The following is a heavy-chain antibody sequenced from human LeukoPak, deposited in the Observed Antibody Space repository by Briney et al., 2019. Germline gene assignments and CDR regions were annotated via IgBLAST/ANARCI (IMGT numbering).Heavy chain of an antibody. J-gene: IGHJ4*02. CDR2: IYYSGST. CDR3: ARVSGYDWESFYDY. Sequence: PSETLSLTCTVSGGSISSSSYYWGWIRQPPGKGLEWIGSIYYSGSTNYNLSLKSRVTISIDTSKNQFSLKLSSVTAADTAVYYCARVSGYDWESFYDYWGQGTLVTVSS. CDR1: GGSISSSSYY. D-gene: IGHD5-12*01. V-gene: IGHV4-39*07.